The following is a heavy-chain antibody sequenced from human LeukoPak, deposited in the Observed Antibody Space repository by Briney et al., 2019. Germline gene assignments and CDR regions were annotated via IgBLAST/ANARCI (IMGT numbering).Heavy chain of an antibody. CDR2: LNPSGGFT. J-gene: IGHJ3*01. Sequence: GASVKVSCKASGYTFTSYYVHWVRQAPGQGLEWMGVLNPSGGFTAYAQNFQGRVTITWDMSTSTVYMDMSSLRSEDTAAYYCGRDPDGDYVGAFEFWGQGTMVTVSS. V-gene: IGHV1-46*01. CDR1: GYTFTSYY. D-gene: IGHD4-17*01. CDR3: GRDPDGDYVGAFEF.